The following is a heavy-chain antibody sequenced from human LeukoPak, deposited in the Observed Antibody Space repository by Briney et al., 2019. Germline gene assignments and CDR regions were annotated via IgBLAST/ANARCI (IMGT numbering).Heavy chain of an antibody. CDR2: ISACNGNT. D-gene: IGHD3-22*01. V-gene: IGHV1-18*01. J-gene: IGHJ5*02. CDR1: GYTFTSYG. CDR3: ARVVIPGGSAYYYDSSGYP. Sequence: ASVLVSCKASGYTFTSYGISWVRQAPGQGLEWMGWISACNGNTNYAQKLQGRVTMTTDTSTSTAYMELRSLRSDDTAVYYCARVVIPGGSAYYYDSSGYPWGQGTLVTPSS.